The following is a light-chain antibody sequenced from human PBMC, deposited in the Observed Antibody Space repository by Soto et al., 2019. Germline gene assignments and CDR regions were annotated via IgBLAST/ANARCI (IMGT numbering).Light chain of an antibody. J-gene: IGKJ1*01. Sequence: DIQMTQSPSTLSASFGDRVTITCRASQDIGTWLAWYQHKPEKAPKVLIYRASHLESGVPSRFSGGGSGTDFSLTISGLQPEDFATYFCHQSYRTVWTFGQGTKVDI. V-gene: IGKV1-5*03. CDR3: HQSYRTVWT. CDR1: QDIGTW. CDR2: RAS.